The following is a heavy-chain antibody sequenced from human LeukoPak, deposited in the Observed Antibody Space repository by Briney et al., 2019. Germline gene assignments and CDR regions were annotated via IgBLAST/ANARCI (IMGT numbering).Heavy chain of an antibody. V-gene: IGHV4-39*01. J-gene: IGHJ5*02. Sequence: SETLSLTCTVSGGSISSSSYYWGWIRQPPGKGLEWIGRIYTSGSTNYNPSLKSRVTMSVDTSKNQISLKLRSVTAADTAVYYCARHLYSYEGSGRNWFDPWGQGTLVTVSS. D-gene: IGHD3-3*01. CDR1: GGSISSSSYY. CDR2: IYTSGST. CDR3: ARHLYSYEGSGRNWFDP.